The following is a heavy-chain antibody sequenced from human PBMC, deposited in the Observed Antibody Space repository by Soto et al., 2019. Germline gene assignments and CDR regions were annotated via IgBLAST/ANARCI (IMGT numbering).Heavy chain of an antibody. D-gene: IGHD2-21*01. Sequence: GASGKVSCKTSEYTLTSYDINWVLQATGQGLQWMGWMNPNSGNTGYAQKFQGRVTMTRNTSISTAYMELSSLRSEDTAVYYCARGGVGIGFDYWGQGTLVTVSS. CDR2: MNPNSGNT. J-gene: IGHJ4*02. V-gene: IGHV1-8*01. CDR1: EYTLTSYD. CDR3: ARGGVGIGFDY.